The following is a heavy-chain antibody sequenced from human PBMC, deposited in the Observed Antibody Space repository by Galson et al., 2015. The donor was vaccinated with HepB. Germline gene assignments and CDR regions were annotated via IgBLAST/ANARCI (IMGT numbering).Heavy chain of an antibody. CDR1: GYTFTRYY. J-gene: IGHJ4*02. V-gene: IGHV1-46*01. CDR2: INPSGGST. Sequence: SVKVSCKASGYTFTRYYMHWVRQAPGQGLEWMGIINPSGGSTSYAQKFQGRVTMTRDTSTSTVYMELSSLRSEDTAVYYCARSQSGTYYYDSSGYYSVYWGQGTLVTVSS. D-gene: IGHD3-22*01. CDR3: ARSQSGTYYYDSSGYYSVY.